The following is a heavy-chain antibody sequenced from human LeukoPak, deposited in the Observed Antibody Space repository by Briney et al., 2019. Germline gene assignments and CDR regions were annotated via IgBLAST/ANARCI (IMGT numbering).Heavy chain of an antibody. V-gene: IGHV1-69*04. CDR2: IIPILGIA. J-gene: IGHJ4*02. D-gene: IGHD3-10*02. Sequence: SVKVSCKASGGTFSRYAISWVRQAPGQGLEWMGRIIPILGIANYAQKFQGRVTITADKSTSTAYMELSSLRSEDTAVFYCAGGVGYYYVPFDYWGQGTLVTVSS. CDR3: AGGVGYYYVPFDY. CDR1: GGTFSRYA.